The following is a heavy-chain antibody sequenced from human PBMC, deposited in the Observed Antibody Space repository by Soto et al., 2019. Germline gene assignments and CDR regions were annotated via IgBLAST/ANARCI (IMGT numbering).Heavy chain of an antibody. Sequence: PGGSMRLSCAASGFTFSSYSMNLVRQAPGKGLEWVSSISSSSSYIYYADSVKGRFTISRDNAKNSLYLQMNSLRAEDTAVYYCARERITMVRGVTQDAFDIWGQGTMVTVS. J-gene: IGHJ3*02. D-gene: IGHD3-10*01. CDR3: ARERITMVRGVTQDAFDI. CDR2: ISSSSSYI. CDR1: GFTFSSYS. V-gene: IGHV3-21*01.